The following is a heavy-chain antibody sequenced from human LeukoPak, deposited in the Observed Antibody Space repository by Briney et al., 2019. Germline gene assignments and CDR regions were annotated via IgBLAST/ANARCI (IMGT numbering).Heavy chain of an antibody. CDR3: ARGRGSNYYDSSGYPWDQH. Sequence: SETLSLTCTVSGGSISSGGYYWSWIRQPPGKGLEWIGYIYHSGSTYYNPSLKNRVTISVDRSKNQFSLKLSSVTAADTAVYYCARGRGSNYYDSSGYPWDQHWGQGTLVTVSS. CDR2: IYHSGST. D-gene: IGHD3-22*01. CDR1: GGSISSGGYY. V-gene: IGHV4-30-2*01. J-gene: IGHJ1*01.